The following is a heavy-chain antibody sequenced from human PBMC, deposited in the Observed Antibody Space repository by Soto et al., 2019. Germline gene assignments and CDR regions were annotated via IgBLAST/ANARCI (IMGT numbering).Heavy chain of an antibody. D-gene: IGHD3-22*01. CDR2: IFYSGST. CDR1: GGSISDSSDY. V-gene: IGHV4-39*01. Sequence: SETLSLTCTVSGGSISDSSDYWGWIRQPPGKGLEWIGSIFYSGSTYYNPSLKSRVTISVDRSKNQFSLKLSSVTAADTSVYYCATDSSYYYDSSAYYSNWFDPWGQGMLVTVSS. J-gene: IGHJ5*02. CDR3: ATDSSYYYDSSAYYSNWFDP.